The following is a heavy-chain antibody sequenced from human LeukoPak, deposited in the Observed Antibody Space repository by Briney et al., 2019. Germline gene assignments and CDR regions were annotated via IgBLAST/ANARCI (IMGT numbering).Heavy chain of an antibody. D-gene: IGHD3-3*01. CDR2: ISGGGPTS. Sequence: PGGSLRLSCVASGFTVTSYAMSWVRQAPGKGLEWVSVISGGGPTSFYADSVKGRFTISRDDSKNTVYLQLNNLRAEDTAIYYCARGLRFLLPWFDPWGQGTLVTVSS. CDR1: GFTVTSYA. CDR3: ARGLRFLLPWFDP. J-gene: IGHJ5*02. V-gene: IGHV3-23*01.